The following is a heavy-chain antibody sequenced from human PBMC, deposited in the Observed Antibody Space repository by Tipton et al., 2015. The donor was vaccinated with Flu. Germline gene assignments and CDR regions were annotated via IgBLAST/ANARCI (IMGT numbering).Heavy chain of an antibody. CDR3: VGGSGWLSYH. J-gene: IGHJ5*02. Sequence: SLRLSCAGSGFTFSTFWMNWVRQAPGKGLEWVATIKQDGSETYYVDSVKGRFTISRDNAKNSLYLQMNNLRAEDTAVYFCVGGSGWLSYHWGQGTLATVSS. V-gene: IGHV3-7*01. CDR1: GFTFSTFW. CDR2: IKQDGSET. D-gene: IGHD6-19*01.